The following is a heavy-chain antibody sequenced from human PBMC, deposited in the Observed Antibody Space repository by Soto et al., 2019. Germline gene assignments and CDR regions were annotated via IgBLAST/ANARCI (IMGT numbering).Heavy chain of an antibody. V-gene: IGHV3-21*01. Sequence: EVQLVESGGGLVKPGGSLRLSCAASGFTFSSYSMNWVRQAPGKGLEWVSSISSSSSYIYYADSVKGRFTISRDNAKNSLDLQMNSLRAEDTAVYYCARDGSSSWYDINYYYYYGMDVWGQGTTVTVSS. D-gene: IGHD6-13*01. CDR3: ARDGSSSWYDINYYYYYGMDV. CDR2: ISSSSSYI. CDR1: GFTFSSYS. J-gene: IGHJ6*02.